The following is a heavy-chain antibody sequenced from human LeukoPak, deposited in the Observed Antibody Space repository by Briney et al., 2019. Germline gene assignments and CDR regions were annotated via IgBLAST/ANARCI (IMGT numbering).Heavy chain of an antibody. CDR2: ISGSGGRT. J-gene: IGHJ4*02. Sequence: PGGSLKLSCAASGFTFSSYAMSGRRQAPGKGLEWVSDISGSGGRTYYADSVKGRFTISRDNSKSTLYLQMSSLRAEDTALYYCAKANTGGSRHLDYWGQGTLVTVSS. CDR1: GFTFSSYA. V-gene: IGHV3-23*01. D-gene: IGHD2-8*02. CDR3: AKANTGGSRHLDY.